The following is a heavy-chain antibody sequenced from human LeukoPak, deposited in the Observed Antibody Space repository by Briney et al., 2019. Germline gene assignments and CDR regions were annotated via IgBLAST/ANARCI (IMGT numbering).Heavy chain of an antibody. CDR3: AKKGATTGDFDY. J-gene: IGHJ4*02. V-gene: IGHV3-30*18. CDR2: ISYDGSNQ. Sequence: GGSLRLSCAASGFTFSSYGMHWVRQAPGKGLEWVSFISYDGSNQFYADSVKGRFTISRDNSKNTLYLQMNSLRAEDTAVYYCAKKGATTGDFDYWGQGTLVTVSS. D-gene: IGHD1-26*01. CDR1: GFTFSSYG.